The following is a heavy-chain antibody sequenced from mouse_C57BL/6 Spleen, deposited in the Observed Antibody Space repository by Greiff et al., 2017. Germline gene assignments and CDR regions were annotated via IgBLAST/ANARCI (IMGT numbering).Heavy chain of an antibody. J-gene: IGHJ1*03. CDR1: GFTFSDYG. Sequence: EVKLVESGGGLVKPGGSLKLSCAASGFTFSDYGMHWVRQAPEKGLEWVAYISSGSSTIYYADTVKGRFTISRDNAKNTLFLQMTSLRSEDTAMYYCARSYYYDSSRYWYFDVWGTGTTVTVSS. CDR3: ARSYYYDSSRYWYFDV. V-gene: IGHV5-17*01. D-gene: IGHD1-1*01. CDR2: ISSGSSTI.